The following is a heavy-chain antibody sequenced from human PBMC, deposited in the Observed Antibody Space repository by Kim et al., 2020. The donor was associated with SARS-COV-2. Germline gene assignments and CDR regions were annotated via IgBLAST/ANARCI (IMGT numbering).Heavy chain of an antibody. D-gene: IGHD5-18*01. J-gene: IGHJ4*02. V-gene: IGHV3-21*01. CDR1: GFIINDYS. CDR2: VSVSSEKI. CDR3: ARLAQLWSNDEVH. Sequence: GGSLRLSCAASGFIINDYSINWVRQAPGKGLEWVSFVSVSSEKIYYADSVRGRFTISRDNSKNSLYLQMNSLRAEDTAVYYCARLAQLWSNDEVHWGQGT.